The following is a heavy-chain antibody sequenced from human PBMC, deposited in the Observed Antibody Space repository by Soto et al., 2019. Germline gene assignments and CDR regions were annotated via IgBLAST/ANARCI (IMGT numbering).Heavy chain of an antibody. Sequence: SETLSLTCAVSGGSITSSSYYWGWIRQAPGRGLEWIGTIYYRGYTYYNPSLESRVTISADTSKNRLSLNLRSVTAADTAVYYCASPAGADYTFDYWGQGILVTVSS. V-gene: IGHV4-39*01. CDR2: IYYRGYT. D-gene: IGHD4-4*01. CDR3: ASPAGADYTFDY. J-gene: IGHJ4*02. CDR1: GGSITSSSYY.